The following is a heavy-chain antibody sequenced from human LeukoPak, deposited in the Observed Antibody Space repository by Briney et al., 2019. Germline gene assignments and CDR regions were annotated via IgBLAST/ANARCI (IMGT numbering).Heavy chain of an antibody. CDR2: ISYDGSNK. D-gene: IGHD3-22*01. J-gene: IGHJ4*02. Sequence: GRSLRLSCAASGFTFSSYGMHWVRQAPGKGLEWVAVISYDGSNKYYADSVKGRFTVSRDNSKNTLYLQMDSLSAEDTALYYCARDHYNSSGYYATHYWGQGTLVTVSS. V-gene: IGHV3-30*03. CDR1: GFTFSSYG. CDR3: ARDHYNSSGYYATHY.